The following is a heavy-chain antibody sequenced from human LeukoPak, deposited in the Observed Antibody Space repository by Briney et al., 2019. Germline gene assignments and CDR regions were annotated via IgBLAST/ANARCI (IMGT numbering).Heavy chain of an antibody. D-gene: IGHD7-27*01. Sequence: KSSETLSLTCTVSGGSISSSSYYWGWIRQPPGKGLEWIESIYYSGSTYYNPSLKSRVTISVDTSKNQFSLKLSSVTAADTAVYYCARDYNWGFFDYWGQGTLVTVSS. V-gene: IGHV4-39*01. J-gene: IGHJ4*02. CDR3: ARDYNWGFFDY. CDR1: GGSISSSSYY. CDR2: IYYSGST.